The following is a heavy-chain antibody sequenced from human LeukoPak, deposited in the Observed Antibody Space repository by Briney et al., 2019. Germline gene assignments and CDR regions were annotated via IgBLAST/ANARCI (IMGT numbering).Heavy chain of an antibody. CDR1: GFTFSSYW. D-gene: IGHD6-6*01. J-gene: IGHJ3*01. CDR3: AKDSRSYSTSPGGAFDV. CDR2: IKQDGSEK. V-gene: IGHV3-7*03. Sequence: PGGSLRLSCAASGFTFSSYWMNWVRQAPGKGLEWVANIKQDGSEKYYVDSVKGRFTISRDNAKNSLYLQMNSLRAEDTALYYCAKDSRSYSTSPGGAFDVWGQGTMVTVSS.